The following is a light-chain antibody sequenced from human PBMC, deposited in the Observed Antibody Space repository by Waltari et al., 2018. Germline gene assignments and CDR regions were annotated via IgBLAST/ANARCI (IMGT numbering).Light chain of an antibody. CDR1: SSNIGVGYD. J-gene: IGLJ2*01. V-gene: IGLV1-40*01. Sequence: QSGLTQPPSVSGAPGQRVTISCTGSSSNIGVGYDVHWYQQVPGAAPKLLIYGPTNGPPGVPDRFSGSKSGTSASRAITGLQAEDESDYYCQSYDRSLSGHVVFGGGTKLTVL. CDR3: QSYDRSLSGHVV. CDR2: GPT.